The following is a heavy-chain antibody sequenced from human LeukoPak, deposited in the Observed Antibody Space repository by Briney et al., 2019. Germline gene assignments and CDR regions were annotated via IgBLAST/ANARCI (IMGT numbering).Heavy chain of an antibody. D-gene: IGHD7-27*01. CDR3: ARDPGANWGANYDY. CDR1: GYTFTSYG. V-gene: IGHV1-18*01. CDR2: ITAYNGNT. J-gene: IGHJ4*02. Sequence: ASVKVSCKASGYTFTSYGISWVRQAPGQGLEWMGWITAYNGNTNYAQKLQGRVTMTTDTSTGAAYMELRSLRSDDTAVYYCARDPGANWGANYDYWGQGTLVTVSS.